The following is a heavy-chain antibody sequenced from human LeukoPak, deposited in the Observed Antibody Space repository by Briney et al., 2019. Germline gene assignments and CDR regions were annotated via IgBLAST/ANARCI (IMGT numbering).Heavy chain of an antibody. CDR1: GGSISSSSYY. Sequence: PSETLSLTCTVSGGSISSSSYYWGWIRQPPGKGLEWIGSIYYSGSTYYNPSLKSRVTISVDTSKNQFSLKLSSVTAADTAVYYCARDSSGWYGGAPYNWFDPWGQGTLVTVSS. V-gene: IGHV4-39*07. J-gene: IGHJ5*02. D-gene: IGHD6-19*01. CDR3: ARDSSGWYGGAPYNWFDP. CDR2: IYYSGST.